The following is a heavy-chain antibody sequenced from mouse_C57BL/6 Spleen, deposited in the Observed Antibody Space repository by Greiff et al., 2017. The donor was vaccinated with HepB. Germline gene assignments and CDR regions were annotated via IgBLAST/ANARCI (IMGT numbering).Heavy chain of an antibody. CDR3: ARSVYGNYVRYFDV. CDR2: IYPGDGDT. V-gene: IGHV1-82*01. Sequence: QVQLQQSGPELVKPGASVKISCKASGYAFSSSWMNWVKQRPGKGLEWIGRIYPGDGDTNYNGKFKGKATLTADKSSSTAYMQLSSLTSEDSAVYFCARSVYGNYVRYFDVWGTGTTVTVSS. J-gene: IGHJ1*03. CDR1: GYAFSSSW. D-gene: IGHD2-10*02.